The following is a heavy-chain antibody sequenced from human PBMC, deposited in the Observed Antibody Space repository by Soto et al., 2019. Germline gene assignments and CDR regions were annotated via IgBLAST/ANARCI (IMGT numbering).Heavy chain of an antibody. CDR1: GGSISSGYYY. CDR2: SYYSGNT. CDR3: ASSPLYGMAV. J-gene: IGHJ6*01. Sequence: SETLSLTCSVSGGSISSGYYYWSWIRQPPGNVLEWIGNSYYSGNTYYNPSLKSLLIISIDTSKNHFSLKVGSVTAADTAVYYCASSPLYGMAVWGQGTTVTVSS. V-gene: IGHV4-30-4*01.